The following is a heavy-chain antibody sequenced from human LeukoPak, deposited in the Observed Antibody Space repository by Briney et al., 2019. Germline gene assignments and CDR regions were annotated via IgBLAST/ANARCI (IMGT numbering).Heavy chain of an antibody. CDR2: ISGSSSYT. V-gene: IGHV3-11*05. D-gene: IGHD3-10*01. CDR1: GFTFSDYY. CDR3: AKDPMVRGSTYDY. J-gene: IGHJ4*02. Sequence: GGSLRLSCAASGFTFSDYYMSWIRQAPGKGLEWVSYISGSSSYTNYADSVKGRFTISRDNAKNSLYLQMNSLRAEDTAVYYCAKDPMVRGSTYDYWGQGTLVTVSS.